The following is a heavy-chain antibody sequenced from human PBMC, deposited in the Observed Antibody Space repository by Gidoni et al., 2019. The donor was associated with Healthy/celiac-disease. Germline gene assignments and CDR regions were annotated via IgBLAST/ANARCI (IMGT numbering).Heavy chain of an antibody. V-gene: IGHV3-9*01. CDR3: AKDSRRASLGCYSH. CDR2: ISWNSGSI. J-gene: IGHJ4*02. CDR1: AFTFDDYA. Sequence: EVQLVESGGGLVQPGRSLRLSCAASAFTFDDYAMHWVRQAPGKGLEWFSGISWNSGSIGYADSVKGRFTISRDNAKNSLYLQMNSLRAEDTALYYCAKDSRRASLGCYSHWGQGTLVTVSS. D-gene: IGHD2-15*01.